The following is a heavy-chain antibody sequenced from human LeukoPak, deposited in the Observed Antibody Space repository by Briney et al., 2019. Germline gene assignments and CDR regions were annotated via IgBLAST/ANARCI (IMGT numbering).Heavy chain of an antibody. V-gene: IGHV4-4*02. CDR2: IFRSGST. Sequence: MPSETLSLTCAVSGGSISNTNWWSWVRQPPGKGLEWIGEIFRSGSTNYNPSLKSRVTMSIDKSNNQFSLRLSSVTAADTAVYYCASRRDDFNPSDYWGQGTLVTVSS. CDR1: GGSISNTNW. D-gene: IGHD5-24*01. J-gene: IGHJ4*02. CDR3: ASRRDDFNPSDY.